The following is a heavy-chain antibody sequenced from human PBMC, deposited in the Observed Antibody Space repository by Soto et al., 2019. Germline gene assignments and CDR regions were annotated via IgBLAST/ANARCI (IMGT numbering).Heavy chain of an antibody. J-gene: IGHJ3*02. CDR2: IYYSGST. Sequence: ETLSLTCTVSGGSSSSYYWSWIRQPPGKGLEWIGYIYYSGSTNYNPSLKSRVTISVDTSKNQFSLKLSSVTAADTAVYYCARFITMVRGVIKNAFDIWGQGTMVTVSS. CDR3: ARFITMVRGVIKNAFDI. CDR1: GGSSSSYY. V-gene: IGHV4-59*01. D-gene: IGHD3-10*01.